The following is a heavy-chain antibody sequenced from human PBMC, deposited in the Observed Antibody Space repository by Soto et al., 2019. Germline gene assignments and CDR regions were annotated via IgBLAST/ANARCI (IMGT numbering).Heavy chain of an antibody. CDR3: AYSSTPFDY. CDR1: GFTFDDYA. Sequence: GGSLRLSCAASGFTFDDYAMHWVRQAPGKGLEWVSGISWNSGSIGYADSVKGRFTISRDNAKNSLYLQMNSPIAEDTSVYYCAYSSTPFDYWGQGTLVTSPQ. D-gene: IGHD6-13*01. V-gene: IGHV3-9*01. CDR2: ISWNSGSI. J-gene: IGHJ4*02.